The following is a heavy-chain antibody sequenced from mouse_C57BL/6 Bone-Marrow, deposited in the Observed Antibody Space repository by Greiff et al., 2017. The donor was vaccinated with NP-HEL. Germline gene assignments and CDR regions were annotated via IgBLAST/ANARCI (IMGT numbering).Heavy chain of an antibody. CDR3: ARSDGSSSLLHFDV. Sequence: EVKLVESGPELVKPGASVKISCKASGYTFTDYYMNWVKQSHGKSLEWIGDINPNNGGTSYNQKFKGKATLTVDKSSSTAYMELRSLTSEDSAVYYCARSDGSSSLLHFDVWGTGTTVTVSS. CDR2: INPNNGGT. CDR1: GYTFTDYY. D-gene: IGHD1-1*01. J-gene: IGHJ1*03. V-gene: IGHV1-26*01.